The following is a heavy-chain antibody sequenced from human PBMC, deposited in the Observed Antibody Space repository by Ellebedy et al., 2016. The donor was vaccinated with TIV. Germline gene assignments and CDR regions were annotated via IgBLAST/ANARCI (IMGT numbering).Heavy chain of an antibody. CDR2: ISYSGAT. Sequence: MPSETLSLTCTVSGGSISDHYWSWIRQPPGKGLEWMGYISYSGATIYNHSLIFRVTMSVDTSKNQFSLKLSSVTAADTAVYYCAGGYSSGWTDYWGPGTLFTVSS. V-gene: IGHV4-59*11. CDR3: AGGYSSGWTDY. CDR1: GGSISDHY. D-gene: IGHD6-19*01. J-gene: IGHJ4*02.